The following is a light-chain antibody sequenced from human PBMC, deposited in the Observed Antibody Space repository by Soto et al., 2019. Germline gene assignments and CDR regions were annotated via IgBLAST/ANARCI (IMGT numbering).Light chain of an antibody. Sequence: SYELTQPPSVSVSPGQTANITCSGDQLGDKYTSWYQQRPGQSPVLVIYQDKKRPSGIPERFSGSNSGNTATLTISGTQAMDESDYYCQAWDSSTVVFGGGTKVTVL. CDR1: QLGDKY. CDR3: QAWDSSTVV. CDR2: QDK. V-gene: IGLV3-1*01. J-gene: IGLJ2*01.